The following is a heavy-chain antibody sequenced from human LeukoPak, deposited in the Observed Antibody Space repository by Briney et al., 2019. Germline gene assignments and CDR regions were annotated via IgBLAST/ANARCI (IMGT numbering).Heavy chain of an antibody. Sequence: PGESLKISCKGSGYSFTSYWIGWVRQMPGKGLEWMGIIYPGDSDTRYSPSFQGQVTISADKSISTAYLQWSSLKASDTAMYYCARLGIRLWSNNWFDPWGQGTLVTVSS. V-gene: IGHV5-51*01. CDR1: GYSFTSYW. D-gene: IGHD5-18*01. J-gene: IGHJ5*02. CDR2: IYPGDSDT. CDR3: ARLGIRLWSNNWFDP.